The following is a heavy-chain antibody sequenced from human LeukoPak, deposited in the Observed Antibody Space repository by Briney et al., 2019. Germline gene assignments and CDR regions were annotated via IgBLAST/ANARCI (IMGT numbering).Heavy chain of an antibody. CDR3: AITYYDSSGYSAFDY. CDR1: GYTFTSYY. D-gene: IGHD3-22*01. V-gene: IGHV1-46*01. Sequence: ASVKVSCKASGYTFTSYYMHWVRQAPGQGLEWMGIINPSGGSTSYAQKFQGRVTMTRDTSTSTVYVELSSLRSEDTAVYYCAITYYDSSGYSAFDYWGQGTLVTVSS. CDR2: INPSGGST. J-gene: IGHJ4*02.